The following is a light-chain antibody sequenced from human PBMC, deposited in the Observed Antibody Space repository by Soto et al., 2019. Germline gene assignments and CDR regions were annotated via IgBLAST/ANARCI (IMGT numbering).Light chain of an antibody. J-gene: IGLJ1*01. CDR1: SSNIGAGYD. CDR3: QSSDSSLSGFV. CDR2: GNS. Sequence: QSVLTQPPSVSGAPGQRVTISCTGSSSNIGAGYDVHWYQQLPGTAPKLLIYGNSNRPSGVPDRFSGSKSGTSASLAITGRQAEDEADYYCQSSDSSLSGFVFGTGTKLTGL. V-gene: IGLV1-40*01.